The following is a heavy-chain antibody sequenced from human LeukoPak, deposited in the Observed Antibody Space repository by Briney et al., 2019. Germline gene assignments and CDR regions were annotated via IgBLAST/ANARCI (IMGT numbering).Heavy chain of an antibody. CDR1: GGSISSGSYY. Sequence: SETLSLTCTVSGGSISSGSYYWGWIRQPPGKGLEWIGSIYYSGSTYYNPSLKSRVTLSEDTSKHRFSLKLSSVTAADTAVYYCASHTSGNYRYYFDYWGQGTLVTVSS. J-gene: IGHJ4*02. V-gene: IGHV4-39*01. CDR2: IYYSGST. CDR3: ASHTSGNYRYYFDY. D-gene: IGHD1-26*01.